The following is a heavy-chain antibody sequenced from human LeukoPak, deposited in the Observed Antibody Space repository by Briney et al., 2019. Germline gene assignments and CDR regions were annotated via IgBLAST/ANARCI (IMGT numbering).Heavy chain of an antibody. CDR3: AKDRRVRGVTAFDY. CDR2: ISYDGSNK. CDR1: GFTFSSYG. Sequence: GRSLRLSCAASGFTFSSYGMHWVRQAPGKGLEWVAVISYDGSNKYYADSVKGRFTISRDNSKNTLYLQMNSLRAEDTAVYYCAKDRRVRGVTAFDYWGQGTLVTVPS. D-gene: IGHD3-10*01. V-gene: IGHV3-30*18. J-gene: IGHJ4*02.